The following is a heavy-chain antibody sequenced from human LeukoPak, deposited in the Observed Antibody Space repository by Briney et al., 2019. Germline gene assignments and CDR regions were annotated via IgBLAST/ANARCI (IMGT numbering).Heavy chain of an antibody. Sequence: PGGSLRLSCAASGFTFSSYGMHWVRQAPGKGLEWVAVISYDGSNKYYADSVKGRFTISRDNAKNSLYLQMNSLRAEDTAVYYCARETYSYDSSGYYYPSGFDYWGQGTLVTVSS. J-gene: IGHJ4*02. V-gene: IGHV3-30*03. CDR2: ISYDGSNK. CDR3: ARETYSYDSSGYYYPSGFDY. CDR1: GFTFSSYG. D-gene: IGHD3-22*01.